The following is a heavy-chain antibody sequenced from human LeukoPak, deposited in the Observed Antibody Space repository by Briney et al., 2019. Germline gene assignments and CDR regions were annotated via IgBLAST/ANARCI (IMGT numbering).Heavy chain of an antibody. Sequence: GGSLRLSCEGSGFTFSNYWMSWVRQAPGKGLEWVANIKTDGSEKYYVDSVKGRFTISRDNAKNSLYLQMNSLRAEDTAVYYCARDKPAFDGGNGAFDIWGQGTMVTVSS. J-gene: IGHJ3*02. CDR3: ARDKPAFDGGNGAFDI. V-gene: IGHV3-7*01. D-gene: IGHD4-23*01. CDR2: IKTDGSEK. CDR1: GFTFSNYW.